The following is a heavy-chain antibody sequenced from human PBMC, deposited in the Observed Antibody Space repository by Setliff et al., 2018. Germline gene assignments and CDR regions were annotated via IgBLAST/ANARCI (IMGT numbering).Heavy chain of an antibody. Sequence: GASLKISCKGSGYTFTNYWIAWVRQMPGKGLEYMGIIYPADSDTTYSPSFQGQVTISADKSINTAYLQWSSLKASDTAIYYCARVGPLTDDAFDIWGQGTMVTVSS. CDR3: ARVGPLTDDAFDI. CDR1: GYTFTNYW. CDR2: IYPADSDT. D-gene: IGHD1-26*01. V-gene: IGHV5-51*01. J-gene: IGHJ3*02.